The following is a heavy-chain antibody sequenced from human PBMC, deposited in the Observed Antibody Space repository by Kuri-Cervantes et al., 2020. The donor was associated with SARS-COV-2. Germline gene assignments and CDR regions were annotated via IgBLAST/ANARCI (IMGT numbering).Heavy chain of an antibody. D-gene: IGHD1-26*01. J-gene: IGHJ4*02. CDR2: ISDTGGRT. CDR1: GFTFSAYA. V-gene: IGHV3-23*01. Sequence: GGCLRLACAASGFTFSAYAMSWVRQAPGKGLEWGSSISDTGGRTDYADSVKGRFTISRDNSKNTLYLQVSSLRAEDSAVYYCAKHVRIVGASGGDYWGQGALVTVSS. CDR3: AKHVRIVGASGGDY.